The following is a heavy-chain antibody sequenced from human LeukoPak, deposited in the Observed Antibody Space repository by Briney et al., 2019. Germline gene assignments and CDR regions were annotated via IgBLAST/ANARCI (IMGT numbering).Heavy chain of an antibody. V-gene: IGHV4-59*01. CDR1: GGSISGYY. CDR3: ARYGSGSYHFDY. D-gene: IGHD3-10*01. Sequence: SETLSLSCTVSGGSISGYYWSWIRQPPGKGLEWIGFIHYSGSTNYNPSLKSRVTISVDASKNQFSLKLSSLTAADTAVYYCARYGSGSYHFDYWGQGTLVTVSS. J-gene: IGHJ4*02. CDR2: IHYSGST.